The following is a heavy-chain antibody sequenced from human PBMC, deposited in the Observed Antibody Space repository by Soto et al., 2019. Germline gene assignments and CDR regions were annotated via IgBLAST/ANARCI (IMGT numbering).Heavy chain of an antibody. CDR1: GGSISSGGYY. V-gene: IGHV4-31*03. J-gene: IGHJ3*02. Sequence: QVQLQESGPGLVKPSQTLSLTCTVSGGSISSGGYYWSWIRQHPGKGLEWIGYIYYSGSTYYNPSLKSRVTIYVDTSKNQFSLELSSVTAADTAVYYCARVGSGDSHTAFDIWGQGKMVTVSA. D-gene: IGHD3-10*01. CDR2: IYYSGST. CDR3: ARVGSGDSHTAFDI.